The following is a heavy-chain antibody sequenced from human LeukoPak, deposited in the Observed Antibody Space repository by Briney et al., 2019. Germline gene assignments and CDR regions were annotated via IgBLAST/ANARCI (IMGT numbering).Heavy chain of an antibody. CDR3: ARAPTTVTTIDY. CDR2: IWYDGSNK. Sequence: PGGSLRLSCVASGFTFSSYGMHWVRQAPGKGLEWVAVIWYDGSNKYYADSVKGRFTISRDNSKNTLYLQMNSLRAEDTAVYYCARAPTTVTTIDYWGQGTLVTVSS. CDR1: GFTFSSYG. V-gene: IGHV3-33*01. J-gene: IGHJ4*02. D-gene: IGHD4-11*01.